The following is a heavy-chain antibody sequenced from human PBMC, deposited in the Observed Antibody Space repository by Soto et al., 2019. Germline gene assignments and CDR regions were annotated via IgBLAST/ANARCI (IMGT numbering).Heavy chain of an antibody. CDR1: GGTLNKHA. J-gene: IGHJ3*01. CDR2: VIPMFGIP. CDR3: ARGGTSGWLKGAYDV. Sequence: QVQLVQSGAEVKKPGSSVKVSCKASGGTLNKHAITWVRRAPGQGLEWLGGVIPMFGIPNYPQKFQGRVTITADDSTNTSNMELHRLTSDDTAVYYCARGGTSGWLKGAYDVWGQGTMVTVSS. V-gene: IGHV1-69*01. D-gene: IGHD6-13*01.